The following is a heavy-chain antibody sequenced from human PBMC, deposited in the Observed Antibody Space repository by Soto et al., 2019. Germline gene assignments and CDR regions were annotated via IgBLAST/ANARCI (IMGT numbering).Heavy chain of an antibody. CDR2: ISGYNGNT. J-gene: IGHJ6*02. CDR1: GYIFSRYG. CDR3: ASEAAAERTYYGLDV. Sequence: QVQLVQSGPEVRKPGASVKVSCKASGYIFSRYGISWVRQAPGQGLEWMAWISGYNGNTKFGERVQGRVNVTTVTSTSTAYMALRSLRSDDTAVYYCASEAAAERTYYGLDVWGQGTTVIVSS. D-gene: IGHD6-13*01. V-gene: IGHV1-18*04.